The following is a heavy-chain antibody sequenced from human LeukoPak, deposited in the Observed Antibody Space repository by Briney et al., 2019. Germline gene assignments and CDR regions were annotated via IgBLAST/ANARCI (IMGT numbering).Heavy chain of an antibody. Sequence: GGSLRLSCAASGFAFSDYAMGWVRQAPGKGLEWVSAVSASGASTYYADSVEGRFSISRENSKRTLYLQMNSLRAEDTAIYYCAKAGSRQLEDYWGQGTLVTISS. CDR3: AKAGSRQLEDY. D-gene: IGHD1-1*01. J-gene: IGHJ4*02. V-gene: IGHV3-23*01. CDR1: GFAFSDYA. CDR2: VSASGAST.